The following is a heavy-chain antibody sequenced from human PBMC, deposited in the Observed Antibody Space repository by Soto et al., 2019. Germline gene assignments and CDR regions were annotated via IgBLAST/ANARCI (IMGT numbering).Heavy chain of an antibody. V-gene: IGHV4-4*07. CDR1: GASISGFY. Sequence: PSETLSLTCTVSGASISGFYWSWIRKSPGKGLEWIGRIYATGTTDYNPSLKGQVMMSVDKSKKQFSLKLRTVNAADTAVYYCVRDGKKALRDWFDPWGQGISVTVSS. CDR2: IYATGTT. CDR3: VRDGKKALRDWFDP. D-gene: IGHD1-1*01. J-gene: IGHJ5*02.